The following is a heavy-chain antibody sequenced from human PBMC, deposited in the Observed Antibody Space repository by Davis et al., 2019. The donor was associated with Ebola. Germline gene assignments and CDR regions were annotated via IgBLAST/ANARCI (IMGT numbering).Heavy chain of an antibody. V-gene: IGHV3-7*01. CDR3: AREPADPLYYYYGMDV. CDR1: GFTFSSYW. CDR2: IKQDGSEK. J-gene: IGHJ6*02. Sequence: GGSLRLSCAASGFTFSSYWMSWVRQAPGKGLEWVANIKQDGSEKYYADSVKGRFTISRDNSKNTLYLQMNSLRAEDTAVYYCAREPADPLYYYYGMDVWGQGTTVTVSS.